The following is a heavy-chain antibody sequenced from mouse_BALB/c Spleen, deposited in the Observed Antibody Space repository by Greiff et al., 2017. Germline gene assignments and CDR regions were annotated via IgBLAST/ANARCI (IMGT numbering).Heavy chain of an antibody. CDR1: GFTFSSYA. CDR3: ARDPYGAY. V-gene: IGHV5-9-4*01. CDR2: ISSGGSYT. J-gene: IGHJ3*01. D-gene: IGHD1-1*01. Sequence: EVQVVESGGGLVKPGGSLKLSCAASGFTFSSYAMSWVRQSPEKRLEWVAEISSGGSYTYYPDTVTGRFTISRDNAKNTLYLEMSSLRSEDTAMYYCARDPYGAYWGQGTLVTVSA.